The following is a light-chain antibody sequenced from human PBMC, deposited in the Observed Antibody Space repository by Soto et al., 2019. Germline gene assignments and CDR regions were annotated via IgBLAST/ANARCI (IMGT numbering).Light chain of an antibody. CDR1: QGISNY. V-gene: IGKV1-6*01. Sequence: IQLTQSPSFLSASVGDRVTITCRASQGISNYLAWYQQKAGKAPKLLIYAASTLQSGVPSRFSGSGYGTDFTLTISSLQPEDFATYYCLQDYNYPWTFGQGTKVDIK. J-gene: IGKJ1*01. CDR2: AAS. CDR3: LQDYNYPWT.